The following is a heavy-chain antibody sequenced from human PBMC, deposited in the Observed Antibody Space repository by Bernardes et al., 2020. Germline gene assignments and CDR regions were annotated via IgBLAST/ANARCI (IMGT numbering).Heavy chain of an antibody. Sequence: GGSLRLSCVASGFTFSSYGMHWVRQAPGKGLEWVAVISYDGSNKYYADSVKGRFTISRDNSKNTLYLQMNSLRAEDTAVYYCAKDSSHIVVVIASYPHYFDYWGQGTLVTVSS. J-gene: IGHJ4*02. D-gene: IGHD2-21*01. V-gene: IGHV3-30*18. CDR2: ISYDGSNK. CDR3: AKDSSHIVVVIASYPHYFDY. CDR1: GFTFSSYG.